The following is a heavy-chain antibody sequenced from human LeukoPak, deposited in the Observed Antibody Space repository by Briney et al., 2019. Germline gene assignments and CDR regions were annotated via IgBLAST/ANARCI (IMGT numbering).Heavy chain of an antibody. D-gene: IGHD2-2*02. Sequence: SETLSLTCAVYGGSFSVYYWSWIRQPPGKGLEWIGEINHSGSTNYNPSLKSRVTISVDTSKNQFSLKLSSVTAADTAVYYCARASYCSSTSCYRNYYGMDVWGQGTTVTVSS. CDR1: GGSFSVYY. V-gene: IGHV4-34*01. CDR3: ARASYCSSTSCYRNYYGMDV. CDR2: INHSGST. J-gene: IGHJ6*02.